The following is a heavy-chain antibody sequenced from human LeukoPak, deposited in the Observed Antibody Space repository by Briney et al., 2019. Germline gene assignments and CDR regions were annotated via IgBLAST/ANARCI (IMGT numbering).Heavy chain of an antibody. V-gene: IGHV4-4*07. J-gene: IGHJ5*02. CDR2: IYTSGST. D-gene: IGHD4-17*01. CDR1: GGSFSIYY. CDR3: TRDTGTTGEVKFDP. Sequence: PSETLSLTCTVSGGSFSIYYWSWIRQPAGKGLEWIGRIYTSGSTTHNPSLKSRVTMSVDTSKSQFSLNLMSVTAADTAVYYCTRDTGTTGEVKFDPWGQGTLVTVSS.